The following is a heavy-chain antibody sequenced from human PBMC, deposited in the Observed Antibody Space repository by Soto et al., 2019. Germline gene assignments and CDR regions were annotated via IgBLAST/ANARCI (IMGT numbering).Heavy chain of an antibody. Sequence: QVQLVQSGAEVKKPGASVKVSCKASGYTFTSYGISWVRQAPGQGLEWMGWISAHKGNTKYEQKLQGRATMTTDTPTITTYMNVRSVRSDDTAGYYCARDLSGFPDYWGQGTLVTVSS. V-gene: IGHV1-18*01. CDR1: GYTFTSYG. CDR2: ISAHKGNT. J-gene: IGHJ4*02. CDR3: ARDLSGFPDY. D-gene: IGHD5-12*01.